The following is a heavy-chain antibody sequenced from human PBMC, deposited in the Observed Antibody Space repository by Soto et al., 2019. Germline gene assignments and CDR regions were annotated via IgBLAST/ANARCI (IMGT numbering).Heavy chain of an antibody. Sequence: EVQLLESGGGLVQPGGSLRLSCAASGVTFSNYAMSWVRQAPGKGLEWFSSIKGSGESTYYADSVKGLFTISRDNSRNTLYMQMNSLRAEDTAIYYCAKDVSSGIFSAFDIWGQGTMVTVSS. CDR1: GVTFSNYA. J-gene: IGHJ3*02. CDR2: IKGSGEST. CDR3: AKDVSSGIFSAFDI. V-gene: IGHV3-23*01. D-gene: IGHD3-3*01.